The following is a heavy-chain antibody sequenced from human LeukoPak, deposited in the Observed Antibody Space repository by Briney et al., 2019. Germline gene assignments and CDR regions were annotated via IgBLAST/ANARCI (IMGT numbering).Heavy chain of an antibody. Sequence: GGSLRLSCAASGFTFSSYDMHWVRQAPGKGLEWVAFIRYDGSNKYYADSVKGRFTISRDNSKNTLYLQMNSLRAEDTAVYYCARSSNEYYYDSSGYSTFDYWGQGTLVTVSS. CDR3: ARSSNEYYYDSSGYSTFDY. V-gene: IGHV3-30*02. CDR1: GFTFSSYD. J-gene: IGHJ4*02. CDR2: IRYDGSNK. D-gene: IGHD3-22*01.